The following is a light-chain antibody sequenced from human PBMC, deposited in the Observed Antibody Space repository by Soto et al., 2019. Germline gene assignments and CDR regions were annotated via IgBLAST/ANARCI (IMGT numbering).Light chain of an antibody. CDR3: KQYKSNLYS. CDR2: KAS. CDR1: HIVNNC. J-gene: IGKJ2*03. Sequence: DIQMTQSPSTLSASVAERVRAPCRAIHIVNNCLAWYQHKPGNAPKLLIYKASSLQSGVPSRSSGSGSGTEFTLTISRLQTDDFATYYCKQYKSNLYSFGKGTKVDIK. V-gene: IGKV1-5*03.